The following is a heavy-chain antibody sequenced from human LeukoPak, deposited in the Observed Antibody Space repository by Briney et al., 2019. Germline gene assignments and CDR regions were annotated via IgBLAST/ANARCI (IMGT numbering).Heavy chain of an antibody. CDR3: ARDRGYYGSGHYYYYGMDV. D-gene: IGHD3-10*01. CDR2: ISYDGSNK. Sequence: HPGGSLRLSCAASGFTFSSSAMHWVRQAPDKGLEWVAVISYDGSNKYYADSVKGRFTISRDNSKNTLYLQMNSLRAEDTAVYYCARDRGYYGSGHYYYYGMDVWGQGTTVTVSS. J-gene: IGHJ6*02. V-gene: IGHV3-30-3*01. CDR1: GFTFSSSA.